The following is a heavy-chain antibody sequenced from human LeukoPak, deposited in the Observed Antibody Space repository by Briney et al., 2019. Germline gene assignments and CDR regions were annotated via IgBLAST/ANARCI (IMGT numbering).Heavy chain of an antibody. D-gene: IGHD5-12*01. CDR1: GFTFSNYA. J-gene: IGHJ4*02. CDR2: VSSGGDNT. CDR3: AKCLWIDVSDSDS. V-gene: IGHV3-23*01. Sequence: GGSLRLSCAASGFTFSNYAMNWVRQAPGKGLEWVSTVSSGGDNTYYANSVKGRFTISRDNSRNTLYLQMNSLRAEDTAVYYCAKCLWIDVSDSDSWGQGTLVTVSS.